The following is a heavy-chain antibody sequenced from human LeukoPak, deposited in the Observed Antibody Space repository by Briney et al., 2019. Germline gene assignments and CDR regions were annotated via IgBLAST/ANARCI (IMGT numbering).Heavy chain of an antibody. Sequence: ASVKVSCKASGYTFTSYYMHWVRQAPGQGLEWMGIINPSGGSTSYAQKFQGRVTMTRDTSTSTVYMELSSLRSEDTAVYYCARDPADRGPHYYYYYGMDVWGQGTTVTVSS. V-gene: IGHV1-46*01. CDR1: GYTFTSYY. CDR2: INPSGGST. CDR3: ARDPADRGPHYYYYYGMDV. D-gene: IGHD3-10*01. J-gene: IGHJ6*02.